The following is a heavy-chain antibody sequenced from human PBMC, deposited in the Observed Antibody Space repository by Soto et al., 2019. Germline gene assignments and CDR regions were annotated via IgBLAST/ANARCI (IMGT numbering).Heavy chain of an antibody. Sequence: EVRLVESGGGLAQPGGSLRLSCAASGFTFSDAWMSWVRQAPGKGLEWVGRLERKADGGATDFAAPVKGRFSISGDDSKTTLYLQMNNLQTEDTAVYFCTTDNMFGAPSPQCHHWGQGTQVTVSS. V-gene: IGHV3-15*04. CDR3: TTDNMFGAPSPQCHH. J-gene: IGHJ1*01. D-gene: IGHD3-3*01. CDR1: GFTFSDAW. CDR2: LERKADGGAT.